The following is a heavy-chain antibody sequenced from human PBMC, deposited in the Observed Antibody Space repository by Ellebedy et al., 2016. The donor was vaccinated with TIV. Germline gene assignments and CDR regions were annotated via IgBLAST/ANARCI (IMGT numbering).Heavy chain of an antibody. Sequence: GESLKISCVASGFVFSAFDMDWVRQAPGKGLEWISYISSSSSIYYADSVKGRFTISRDNAKNSLFLEMNNLRAEDTAVYYCAREKPVAEDFGLWGRGTLVTVSS. V-gene: IGHV3-69-1*01. CDR2: ISSSSSI. J-gene: IGHJ2*01. CDR3: AREKPVAEDFGL. D-gene: IGHD6-19*01. CDR1: GFVFSAFD.